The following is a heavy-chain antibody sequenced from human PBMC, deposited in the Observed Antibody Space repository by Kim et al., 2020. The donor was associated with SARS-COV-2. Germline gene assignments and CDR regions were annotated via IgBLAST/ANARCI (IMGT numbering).Heavy chain of an antibody. CDR2: TYSSGTT. Sequence: SETLSLTCTVYDGNISAYYWSWIRQPAGKGLEWIGRTYSSGTTIYNPSLKSRVTMSVDTSKNQFSLKLRSVSAADTAVYYCARGETVLAYLGQGTLVTVSS. CDR3: ARGETVLAY. J-gene: IGHJ4*02. V-gene: IGHV4-4*07. CDR1: DGNISAYY. D-gene: IGHD4-17*01.